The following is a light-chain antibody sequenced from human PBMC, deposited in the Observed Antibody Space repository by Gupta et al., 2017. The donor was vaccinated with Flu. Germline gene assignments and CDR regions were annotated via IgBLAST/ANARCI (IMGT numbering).Light chain of an antibody. Sequence: ETVLTQSPATLCWSPGETASLSCKASQSVSSYFAWYQQNPGQAPRLLIYDASNTATGLPARFSGSASGTDFTLTISLLAPEDFAVYYCQRCSNWPPIFGQGTRMDIK. CDR3: QRCSNWPPI. V-gene: IGKV3-11*01. CDR1: QSVSSY. J-gene: IGKJ2*01. CDR2: DAS.